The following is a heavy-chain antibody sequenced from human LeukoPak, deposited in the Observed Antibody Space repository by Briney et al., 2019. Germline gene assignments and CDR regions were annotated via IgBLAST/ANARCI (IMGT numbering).Heavy chain of an antibody. V-gene: IGHV1-18*01. D-gene: IGHD5-18*01. CDR1: GYTFTSYG. CDR3: ARGGWGARYGLFYFDY. CDR2: ISAYSDNT. Sequence: ASVKVSCKASGYTFTSYGISWVRQAPGQGLEWMGWISAYSDNTNYAQKLQGRVTMTTDTSTSTAYMELRSLRSDDTAVYYCARGGWGARYGLFYFDYWGQGTLVTVSS. J-gene: IGHJ4*02.